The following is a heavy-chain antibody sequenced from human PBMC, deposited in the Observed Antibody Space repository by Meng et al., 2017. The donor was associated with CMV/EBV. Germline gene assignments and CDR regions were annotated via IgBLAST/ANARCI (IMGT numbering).Heavy chain of an antibody. D-gene: IGHD6-13*01. CDR1: GFTFSNYA. CDR2: IYNGGNNK. J-gene: IGHJ4*02. Sequence: ETLSLTCAASGFTFSNYAMSWVRQAPGKGLEWVSVIYNGGNNKYYADSVKGRFTISRDDSKNTLYLQMDSLRAEDTAVYYCASGGSRWFVPFGYWGQGTLVTVSS. CDR3: ASGGSRWFVPFGY. V-gene: IGHV3-23*03.